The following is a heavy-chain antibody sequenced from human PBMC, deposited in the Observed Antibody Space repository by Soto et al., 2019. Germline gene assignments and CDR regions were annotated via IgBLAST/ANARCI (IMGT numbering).Heavy chain of an antibody. CDR1: GFTFISYW. CDR3: SPSLDY. J-gene: IGHJ4*02. CDR2: INQDGSEM. V-gene: IGHV3-7*01. Sequence: WGSLRLSCAASGFTFISYWMDWVRQAPGKGLEWVANINQDGSEMHYVASVRGRFTISRDNAKSSLYLQMSSLTAEDSALYYCSPSLDYWGQGALVTVSS.